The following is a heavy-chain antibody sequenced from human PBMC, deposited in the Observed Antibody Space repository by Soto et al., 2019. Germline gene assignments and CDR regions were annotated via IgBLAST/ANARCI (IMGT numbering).Heavy chain of an antibody. Sequence: LSLTCTASGGSISSGAYYWSWIRQHPGRGLEWIGYIYYSGSTYYNPSLKSRVTISVDTSKSQFSLKLSSVTAADTAVYYCARVRSGVGYNWFDPWGQGTLVTVSS. CDR1: GGSISSGAYY. V-gene: IGHV4-31*02. J-gene: IGHJ5*02. CDR3: ARVRSGVGYNWFDP. D-gene: IGHD3-16*01. CDR2: IYYSGST.